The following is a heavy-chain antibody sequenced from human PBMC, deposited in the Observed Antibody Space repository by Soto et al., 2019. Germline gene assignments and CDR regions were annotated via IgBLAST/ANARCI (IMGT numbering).Heavy chain of an antibody. D-gene: IGHD1-1*01. Sequence: EVRLVESGGGLLQPGTSVRLSCAAPGFSLSSYDLHWVRQVPEKRLEWVAFFGSGGDRHYSASVKGRFTISRDSAKKSSNLQMTSLKVGDTAVYYCGRAQSRNWNARGYGIDVWGQGTTVIVSS. V-gene: IGHV3-13*04. CDR2: FGSGGDR. CDR1: GFSLSSYD. CDR3: GRAQSRNWNARGYGIDV. J-gene: IGHJ6*02.